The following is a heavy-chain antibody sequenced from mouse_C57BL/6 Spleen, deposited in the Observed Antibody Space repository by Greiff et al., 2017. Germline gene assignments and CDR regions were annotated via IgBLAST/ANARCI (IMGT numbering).Heavy chain of an antibody. CDR2: IWRGGST. CDR1: GFSLTRYG. D-gene: IGHD1-1*01. J-gene: IGHJ4*01. V-gene: IGHV2-5*01. CDR3: APLTTVVATFPMDY. Sequence: VQLQESGPGLVQPSQSLSITCTVSGFSLTRYGVHWVRQSPGKGLEWLGVIWRGGSTDYNAAFMSRLSITKDNSKSQVFFKMNSLQADDTAIYYCAPLTTVVATFPMDYWGQGTSVTVSS.